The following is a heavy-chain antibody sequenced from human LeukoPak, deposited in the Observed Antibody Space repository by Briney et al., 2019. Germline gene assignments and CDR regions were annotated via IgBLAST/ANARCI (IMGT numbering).Heavy chain of an antibody. CDR1: GCTFSSYW. D-gene: IGHD3-22*01. CDR3: ARPSYYYESSGYFGF. J-gene: IGHJ4*02. CDR2: ISSDGSVT. Sequence: GGSLRLSCAASGCTFSSYWMHWVRHGPGKGLGWVSRISSDGSVTTYADSVKGRLTISRDNAKNTLYQQMISLRAEDTAVYYCARPSYYYESSGYFGFGGQGTLVTVSA. V-gene: IGHV3-74*01.